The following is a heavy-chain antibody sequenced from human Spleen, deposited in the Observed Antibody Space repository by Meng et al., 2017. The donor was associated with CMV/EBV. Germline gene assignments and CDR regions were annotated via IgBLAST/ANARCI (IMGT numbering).Heavy chain of an antibody. CDR1: GWSFSGYY. CDR2: INHSGST. CDR3: ARVVGYSSSSGGFFDY. Sequence: QVQRHQWGARLLKPSETPSLTCDVYGWSFSGYYWDRHRQPPGKGLEGIGEINHSGSTNHHPSLKGRVTISVDTSKNQFSLKLSSVTAADTAVYYCARVVGYSSSSGGFFDYWGQGTLVTVSS. V-gene: IGHV4-34*01. D-gene: IGHD6-6*01. J-gene: IGHJ4*02.